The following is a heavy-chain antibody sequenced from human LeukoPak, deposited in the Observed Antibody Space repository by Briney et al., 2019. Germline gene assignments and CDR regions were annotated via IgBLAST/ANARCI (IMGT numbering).Heavy chain of an antibody. V-gene: IGHV3-33*01. CDR1: GFTFSSYA. D-gene: IGHD3-22*01. Sequence: GRSLRLSCAASGFTFSSYAMHWARQAPGKGLEWVAVIWYDGSNENYADSVRGRFTVSRDNSKNTLYLHMNSVRAEDTAVYYCARVAMSDSSGYCDYWGQGTLVTVSS. CDR3: ARVAMSDSSGYCDY. CDR2: IWYDGSNE. J-gene: IGHJ4*02.